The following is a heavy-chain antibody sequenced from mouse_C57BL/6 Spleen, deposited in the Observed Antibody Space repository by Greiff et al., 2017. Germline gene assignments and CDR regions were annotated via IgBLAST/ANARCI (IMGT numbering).Heavy chain of an antibody. V-gene: IGHV1-80*01. CDR1: GYAFSSYW. CDR3: ARWELPLYFDY. D-gene: IGHD1-3*01. J-gene: IGHJ2*01. Sequence: VQLVESGAELVKPGASVKISCKASGYAFSSYWMNWVKQRPGKGLEWIGQIYPGDGDTNYNGKFKGKATLTADKSSSTAYMQLSSLTSEDSAVYFCARWELPLYFDYWGQGTTLTVSS. CDR2: IYPGDGDT.